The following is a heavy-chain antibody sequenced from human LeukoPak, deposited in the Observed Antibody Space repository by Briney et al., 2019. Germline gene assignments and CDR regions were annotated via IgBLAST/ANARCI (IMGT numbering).Heavy chain of an antibody. D-gene: IGHD2-2*02. CDR3: ARSPIYCSSTSCYTGDNWSDP. CDR2: IIPIFGTA. J-gene: IGHJ5*02. CDR1: GGTFSSYA. V-gene: IGHV1-69*05. Sequence: SVKVSCKASGGTFSSYAISWVRQAPGQGLEWMGGIIPIFGTANYAQKFQGRVTITTDESTSTAYMELSSLRSEDTAVYYCARSPIYCSSTSCYTGDNWSDPWGQGTLVTVSS.